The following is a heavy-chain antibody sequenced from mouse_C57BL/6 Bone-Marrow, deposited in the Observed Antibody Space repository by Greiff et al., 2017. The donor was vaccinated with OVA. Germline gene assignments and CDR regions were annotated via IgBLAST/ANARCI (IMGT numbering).Heavy chain of an antibody. CDR2: ISYDGSN. CDR3: AREGNL. J-gene: IGHJ4*01. Sequence: VQLKESGPGLVKPSQSLSLTCSVTGYSITSGYYWNWIRQFPGNKLEWMGYISYDGSNNYNPSLKNRISITRDTSKNQFFLKLNSVTTEDTATYYCAREGNLWGQGTSVTVSS. V-gene: IGHV3-6*01. CDR1: GYSITSGYY.